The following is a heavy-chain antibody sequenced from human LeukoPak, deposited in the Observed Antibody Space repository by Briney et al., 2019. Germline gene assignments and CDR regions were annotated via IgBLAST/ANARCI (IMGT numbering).Heavy chain of an antibody. D-gene: IGHD6-6*01. CDR2: ISTDGSIT. J-gene: IGHJ1*01. Sequence: PGGSLRLSCAASGFTFSSYWMHWVRQAPGKGLVWVSRISTDGSITRYADSVKGRFTISRDNAKNTLYLQMNSLRAEDTAVYYCIKQLGSSEYFQHWGQGTLVTVSS. CDR3: IKQLGSSEYFQH. V-gene: IGHV3-74*01. CDR1: GFTFSSYW.